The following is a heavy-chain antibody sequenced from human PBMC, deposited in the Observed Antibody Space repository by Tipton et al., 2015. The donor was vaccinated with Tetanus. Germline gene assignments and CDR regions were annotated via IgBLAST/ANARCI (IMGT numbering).Heavy chain of an antibody. CDR2: ITSSSSTI. D-gene: IGHD4-23*01. V-gene: IGHV3-48*04. J-gene: IGHJ4*02. CDR1: GFTFSSYN. CDR3: AKDGTFGGT. Sequence: SLRLSCAASGFTFSSYNMNWVRQAPGKGLEWVSYITSSSSTIYYADSVKGRFTISRDNAKNSLYLQMNSLSIEDTGLYFCAKDGTFGGTWGQGTLVVVTS.